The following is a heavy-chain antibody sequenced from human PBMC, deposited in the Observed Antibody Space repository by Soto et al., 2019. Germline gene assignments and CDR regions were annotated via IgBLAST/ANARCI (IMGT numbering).Heavy chain of an antibody. Sequence: ASVKVSCKASGYTFTSYYMQWVRQAPGQGLEWMGIINPSGGSTSYAQKFQGRVTMTRDTSTSTVYMELSSLRSEDTTVYYCTRISAVAGTGGDIWGQGTMVTVSS. J-gene: IGHJ3*02. V-gene: IGHV1-46*03. D-gene: IGHD6-19*01. CDR3: TRISAVAGTGGDI. CDR2: INPSGGST. CDR1: GYTFTSYY.